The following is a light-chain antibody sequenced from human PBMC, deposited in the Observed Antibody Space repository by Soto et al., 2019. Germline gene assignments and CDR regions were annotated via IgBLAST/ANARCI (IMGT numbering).Light chain of an antibody. CDR2: NNN. J-gene: IGLJ3*02. CDR1: SSNIGSNT. V-gene: IGLV1-44*01. CDR3: AAWDDSLNGWV. Sequence: QSVLAQPPSPSGTPGQRVTISCSGSSSNIGSNTVNWYQQLPGTTPKLLIYNNNQRPSGVPDRFSGSKSGTSASLAISGLESEDEADYYCAAWDDSLNGWVFGGGTKVTLL.